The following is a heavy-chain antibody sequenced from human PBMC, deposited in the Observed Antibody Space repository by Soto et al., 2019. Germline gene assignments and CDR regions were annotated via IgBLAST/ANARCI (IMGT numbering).Heavy chain of an antibody. CDR2: IYYSGST. CDR3: ARDERIVGNYSDY. D-gene: IGHD1-26*01. CDR1: GGSISSGGYS. V-gene: IGHV4-61*08. J-gene: IGHJ4*01. Sequence: PSETLSLTCAVSGGSISSGGYSCGWIRQPPGKGLEWIGYIYYSGSTNYNPSLKSRVTISVDTSKNQFSLKLSSVTAADTAVYYCARDERIVGNYSDYLGHGTLV.